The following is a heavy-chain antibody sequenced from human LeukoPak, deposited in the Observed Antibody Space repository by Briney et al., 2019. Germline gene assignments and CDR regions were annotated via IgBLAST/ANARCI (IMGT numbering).Heavy chain of an antibody. J-gene: IGHJ4*02. CDR2: INSDGSNT. CDR3: ASDMVRGSY. D-gene: IGHD3-10*01. CDR1: GFTFSSYR. V-gene: IGHV3-74*01. Sequence: GGCLRLSCAASGFTFSSYRMYWVRQAPGKGLVWVSRINSDGSNTNSADFVKGRFTISRDKAKNTLYLQMNSLRAEDTAVYYCASDMVRGSYWGQGTLVTVS.